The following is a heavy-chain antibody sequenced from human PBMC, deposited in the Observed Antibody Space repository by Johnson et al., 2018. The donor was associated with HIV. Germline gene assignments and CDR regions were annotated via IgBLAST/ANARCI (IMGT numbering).Heavy chain of an antibody. D-gene: IGHD3-22*01. CDR1: GFTFSSYA. CDR2: ISYDGSNK. J-gene: IGHJ3*02. Sequence: QVQLVESGGGVVQPGRSLRLSCAASGFTFSSYAMHWVRQAPGKGLEWVAVISYDGSNKYYADSVKGRFTISRDNSKNTLYLQMNSLRAEDTAVYYCARGEPYYYDSSGYYYPDAFEIWGQGTMVTVSS. CDR3: ARGEPYYYDSSGYYYPDAFEI. V-gene: IGHV3-30-3*01.